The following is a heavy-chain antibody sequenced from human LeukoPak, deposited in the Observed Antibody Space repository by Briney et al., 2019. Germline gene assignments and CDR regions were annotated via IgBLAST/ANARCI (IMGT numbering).Heavy chain of an antibody. V-gene: IGHV1-2*02. D-gene: IGHD2-2*01. CDR3: ARANFLYCSSTTCLFDY. CDR1: GYTFTDYY. Sequence: ASVKVSCKASGYTFTDYYMHWVRQAPGQGFEWMGWINPNDGDTNYAQKFQGRVTMTRDTSISTAHMEVSRLRSDDTAVYYCARANFLYCSSTTCLFDYWGEGTLVTVSS. CDR2: INPNDGDT. J-gene: IGHJ4*02.